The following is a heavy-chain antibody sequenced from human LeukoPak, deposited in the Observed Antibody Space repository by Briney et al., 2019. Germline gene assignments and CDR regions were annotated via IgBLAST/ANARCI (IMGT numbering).Heavy chain of an antibody. Sequence: GGSLRLSCAASGFTFSSYGMHWARQAPGKGLEWVAFIRYDGSNKYYADSVKGRFTISRDNSKNTLYLQMNSLRAEDTAVYYCAKDELKQWLVYDYWGQGTLVTVSS. CDR3: AKDELKQWLVYDY. V-gene: IGHV3-30*02. CDR1: GFTFSSYG. J-gene: IGHJ4*02. D-gene: IGHD6-19*01. CDR2: IRYDGSNK.